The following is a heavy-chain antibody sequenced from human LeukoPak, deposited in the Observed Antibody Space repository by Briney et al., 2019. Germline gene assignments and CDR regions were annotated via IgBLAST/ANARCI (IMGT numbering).Heavy chain of an antibody. Sequence: SCIGSGYCCTCYWTGFLRPLPQEPLEWMGIIYPGDSDTRYSPSFQGQVTISADKSISTAYLQWSSLKASDTAMYYCSWGPNAFDIWGQGTMVTVSS. J-gene: IGHJ3*02. D-gene: IGHD3-16*01. CDR3: SWGPNAFDI. CDR2: IYPGDSDT. V-gene: IGHV5-51*01. CDR1: GYCCTCYW.